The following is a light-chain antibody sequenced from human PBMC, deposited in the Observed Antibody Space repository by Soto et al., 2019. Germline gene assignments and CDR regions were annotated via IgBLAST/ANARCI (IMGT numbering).Light chain of an antibody. Sequence: EIVLTQSPGTLSLSPGETATLSCRASQSVSSNLAWSQQKPGQAPRILIYGASSRATGIPARFSGSGSGTEFTLTISSLQSEDFAVYYCQQYNNWYTFGQGTKVDIK. CDR2: GAS. J-gene: IGKJ2*01. CDR1: QSVSSN. CDR3: QQYNNWYT. V-gene: IGKV3-15*01.